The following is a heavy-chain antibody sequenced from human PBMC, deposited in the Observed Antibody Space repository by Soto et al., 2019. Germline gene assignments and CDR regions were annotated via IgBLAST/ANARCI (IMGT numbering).Heavy chain of an antibody. J-gene: IGHJ6*02. V-gene: IGHV4-30-2*01. CDR2: IYHSGST. D-gene: IGHD3-10*01. Sequence: SETLSLTCAVSGGSISSGGYSWSWIRQPPGKGLEWIGYIYHSGSTYYNPSLKSRVTISVDRSKNQFPLKLSSVTAADTAVYYCAREVELSPYYYGSGSIGMDVWGQGTTVTVSS. CDR3: AREVELSPYYYGSGSIGMDV. CDR1: GGSISSGGYS.